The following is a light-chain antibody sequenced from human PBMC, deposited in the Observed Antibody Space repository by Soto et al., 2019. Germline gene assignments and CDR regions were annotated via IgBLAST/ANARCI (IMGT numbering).Light chain of an antibody. V-gene: IGLV1-40*01. CDR1: SSNIGAGYD. Sequence: QRVLKQPPSVKGAPGEGGRISRNGSSSNIGAGYDVHWYQQLPGTAPKLLIYGNSNRPSGVPDRFSGSKSGTSASLAITGLQAEDEADYYCQSYDSSLSALYVFGTGTQLTVL. J-gene: IGLJ1*01. CDR2: GNS. CDR3: QSYDSSLSALYV.